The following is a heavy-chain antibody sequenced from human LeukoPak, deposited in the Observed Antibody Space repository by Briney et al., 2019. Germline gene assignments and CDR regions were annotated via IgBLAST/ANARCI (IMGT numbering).Heavy chain of an antibody. D-gene: IGHD3-3*01. Sequence: GRSLRLYCAASGFTFSSYGMHWVRQAPGKGLEWVAVIWYEGSNKYYADSVKGRFTISRDNSKNTLYLQMNSLRAEDTAVYYCAKDSHYDFWSGLDPWGQGTLVTVSS. CDR1: GFTFSSYG. CDR2: IWYEGSNK. V-gene: IGHV3-33*06. J-gene: IGHJ5*02. CDR3: AKDSHYDFWSGLDP.